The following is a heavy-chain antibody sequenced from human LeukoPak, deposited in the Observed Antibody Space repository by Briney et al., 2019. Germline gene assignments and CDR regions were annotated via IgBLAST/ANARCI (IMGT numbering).Heavy chain of an antibody. CDR1: GYNFTDYY. Sequence: ASVKVSCKASGYNFTDYYIHWVRQAPGQGLEWMGWINPNSGGTNYAQKFQGRVTMTRDTPISTAYMELSRLRSDDTAVYYCARDVVDIVVVVAAQGGMDVWGQGTTVTVSS. CDR2: INPNSGGT. D-gene: IGHD2-15*01. CDR3: ARDVVDIVVVVAAQGGMDV. J-gene: IGHJ6*02. V-gene: IGHV1-2*02.